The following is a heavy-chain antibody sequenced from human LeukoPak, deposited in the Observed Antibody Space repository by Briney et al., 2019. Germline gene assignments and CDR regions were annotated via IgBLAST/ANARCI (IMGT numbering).Heavy chain of an antibody. V-gene: IGHV3-30*04. CDR2: IWHDGSNK. CDR1: GFTFSSYA. CDR3: AGALRSYFDY. Sequence: GGSLRLSCAASGFTFSSYAMHWVRQAPGKGLEWVAVIWHDGSNKNYADSVKGRFTISRDNSKNTLYLQTDSLRAEDTAVYYCAGALRSYFDYWGQGTLVTVSS. J-gene: IGHJ4*02.